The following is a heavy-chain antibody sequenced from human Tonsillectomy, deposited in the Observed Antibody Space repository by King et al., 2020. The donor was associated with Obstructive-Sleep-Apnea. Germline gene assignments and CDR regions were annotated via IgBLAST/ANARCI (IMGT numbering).Heavy chain of an antibody. CDR3: TRAFPMGMIVSY. V-gene: IGHV3-49*03. Sequence: VQLVESGGGLVQPGRSLRLSCTASGFTFGEYAMSWFRQAPGKGLEWVGFIRSKAYGGTTEYAASGKGRFTISRDDSKSIAYLQMNSLKTEDTAVYYCTRAFPMGMIVSYWGQGTLVTVSS. CDR1: GFTFGEYA. J-gene: IGHJ4*02. CDR2: IRSKAYGGTT. D-gene: IGHD3-22*01.